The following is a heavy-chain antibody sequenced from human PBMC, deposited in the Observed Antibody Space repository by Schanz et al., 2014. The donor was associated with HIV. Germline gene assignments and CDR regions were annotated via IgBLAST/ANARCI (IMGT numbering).Heavy chain of an antibody. CDR2: ISTSNGNT. V-gene: IGHV1-18*01. CDR1: GYIFTSNG. Sequence: QVQLVQSGAEVKKPGASVRVSCKTSGYIFTSNGISWVRQAPGQGLEWMGWISTSNGNTNYAQKLQGRVTMTTDTSTSTAYMELRSLRSDDTAVYYCARVRGVIITDDAFDIWGQGTMVTVSS. J-gene: IGHJ3*02. CDR3: ARVRGVIITDDAFDI. D-gene: IGHD3-10*01.